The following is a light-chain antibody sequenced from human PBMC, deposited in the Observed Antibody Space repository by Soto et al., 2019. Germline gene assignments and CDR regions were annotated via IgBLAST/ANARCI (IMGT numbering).Light chain of an antibody. V-gene: IGKV1-39*01. CDR2: SAS. Sequence: DIRMTQSPSSLAASVGDRVTITCRASQTITTFLNWYQHRPGKAPKLLIYSASTLQGGVPSRFSGSGSGTDFALTISSLQLEDFATYYCQQSNSSPYTFGQGTKLEIK. J-gene: IGKJ2*01. CDR1: QTITTF. CDR3: QQSNSSPYT.